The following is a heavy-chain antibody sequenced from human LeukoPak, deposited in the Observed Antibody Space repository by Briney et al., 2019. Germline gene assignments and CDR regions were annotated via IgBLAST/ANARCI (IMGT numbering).Heavy chain of an antibody. CDR3: ARALSYGPLSYFDY. CDR2: IYYSGST. CDR1: GGSISSYY. V-gene: IGHV4-59*13. J-gene: IGHJ4*02. Sequence: SETLSLTCTVSGGSISSYYWSWIRQPPGKGLEWIGYIYYSGSTNYNPSLKSRVTISVDTSKNQFSLKLSSVTAADTAVYYCARALSYGPLSYFDYWGQGTLVTVSS. D-gene: IGHD5-18*01.